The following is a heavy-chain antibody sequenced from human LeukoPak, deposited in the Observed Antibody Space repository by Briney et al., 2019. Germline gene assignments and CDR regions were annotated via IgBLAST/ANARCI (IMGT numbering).Heavy chain of an antibody. J-gene: IGHJ4*02. V-gene: IGHV4-59*01. Sequence: SETLSLTCTVSGGSISSYYWSWIRQPPGKGLEWIGYIYYSGSTNYNPSLKSRVTISVDTSKNQFSLKLSSVTAADTAVYYCTSLYSSNWYLGDYWGQGTLVTVSS. CDR3: TSLYSSNWYLGDY. CDR1: GGSISSYY. D-gene: IGHD6-13*01. CDR2: IYYSGST.